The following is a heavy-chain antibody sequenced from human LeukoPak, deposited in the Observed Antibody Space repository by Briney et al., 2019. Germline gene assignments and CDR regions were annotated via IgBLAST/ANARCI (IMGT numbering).Heavy chain of an antibody. CDR2: ITYDGYYK. Sequence: GRSLRLSCVASGFTFSKYGMHWVRQAPGRGLEWVALITYDGYYKYYADSVKGRFTISSDNSKNTLYLHMNSLRPEDTAVYYCAKDRSAVVRASPMDYWGQGTLVIVSS. D-gene: IGHD3-10*01. J-gene: IGHJ4*02. V-gene: IGHV3-30*18. CDR1: GFTFSKYG. CDR3: AKDRSAVVRASPMDY.